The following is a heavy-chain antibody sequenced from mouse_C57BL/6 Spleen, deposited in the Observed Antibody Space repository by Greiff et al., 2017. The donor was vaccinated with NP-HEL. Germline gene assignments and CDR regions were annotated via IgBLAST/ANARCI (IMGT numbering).Heavy chain of an antibody. V-gene: IGHV1-80*01. Sequence: VQGVESGAELVKPGASVKISCKASGYAFSSYWMNWVKQRPGKGLEWIGQIYPGDGDTNYNGKFKGKATLTADKSSSTAYMQLSSLTSEDSAVYFCARRGGTIYFDYWGQGTTLTVSS. CDR3: ARRGGTIYFDY. J-gene: IGHJ2*01. D-gene: IGHD1-1*02. CDR1: GYAFSSYW. CDR2: IYPGDGDT.